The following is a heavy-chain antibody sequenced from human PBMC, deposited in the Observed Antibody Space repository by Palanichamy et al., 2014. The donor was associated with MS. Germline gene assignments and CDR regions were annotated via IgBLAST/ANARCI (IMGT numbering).Heavy chain of an antibody. Sequence: EVHLVEVWGRVRYSLGGPVRLSCAASGFTFSDYSMNWVRQAPGMGLEWLSYITARSDTKYYADSVEGRFTISRDNGRNSLYLQMNSLRADDTGIYYCARVGPARRTDYDYWGRGTLVVVSS. CDR2: ITARSDTK. CDR1: GFTFSDYS. J-gene: IGHJ4*02. CDR3: ARVGPARRTDYDY. V-gene: IGHV3-48*04. D-gene: IGHD4-11*01.